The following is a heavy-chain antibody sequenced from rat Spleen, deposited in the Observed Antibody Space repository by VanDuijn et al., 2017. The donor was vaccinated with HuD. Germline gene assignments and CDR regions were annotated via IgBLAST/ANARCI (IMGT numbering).Heavy chain of an antibody. D-gene: IGHD5-1*01. CDR3: TSNWELDY. CDR1: GFTFSDYY. V-gene: IGHV5-29*01. J-gene: IGHJ2*01. CDR2: ISYDGSST. Sequence: EVQLVESDGGLVQPGRSLKLSCAASGFTFSDYYMAWVRQAPTKGLEWVATISYDGSSTYYRDSVKGRFTISRDNAKSTLYLQMDSLRSEDTATYYCTSNWELDYWGQGVTVTVSS.